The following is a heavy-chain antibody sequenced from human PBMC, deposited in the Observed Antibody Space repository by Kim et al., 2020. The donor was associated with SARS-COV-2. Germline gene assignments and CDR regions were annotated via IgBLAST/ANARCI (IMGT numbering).Heavy chain of an antibody. Sequence: ASVKVSCKVSGCTLTELSMHWVRQAPGKGLEWMGGFDPEDGETIYAQKFQGRVTMTEDTSTDTAYMELSSLRSEDTAVYYCATDPPYYYGSGSGHWGQGTLVTVSS. D-gene: IGHD3-10*01. CDR2: FDPEDGET. V-gene: IGHV1-24*01. CDR3: ATDPPYYYGSGSGH. J-gene: IGHJ4*02. CDR1: GCTLTELS.